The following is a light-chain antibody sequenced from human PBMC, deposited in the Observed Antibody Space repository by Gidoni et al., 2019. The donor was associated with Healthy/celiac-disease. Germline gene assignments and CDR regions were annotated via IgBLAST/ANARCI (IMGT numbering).Light chain of an antibody. CDR1: QSVLYSSNNKNY. V-gene: IGKV4-1*01. Sequence: DIVMTQSPDSLAVSLGERATINCKSSQSVLYSSNNKNYLAWYQQKPGQTPKLLIYWASTREAGVPDRFSGSGSGTDVTLTISSLQAEDVAVYYCQQYYSTPWTFGQGTKVEIK. CDR3: QQYYSTPWT. CDR2: WAS. J-gene: IGKJ1*01.